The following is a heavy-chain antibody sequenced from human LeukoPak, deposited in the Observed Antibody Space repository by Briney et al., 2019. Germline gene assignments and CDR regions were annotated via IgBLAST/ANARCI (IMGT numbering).Heavy chain of an antibody. CDR2: LSGSGGSS. CDR1: GFTLSTYA. CDR3: AKERTSEGYFDY. J-gene: IGHJ4*02. V-gene: IGHV3-23*01. Sequence: GGSPRLSCAASGFTLSTYAMSWGRQAPGKGLEWVSALSGSGGSSYYADSVRGRFTISRDNSKNTLYPQMNSLRAGDTAVYYYAKERTSEGYFDYWGQGTLVTVSS. D-gene: IGHD1-1*01.